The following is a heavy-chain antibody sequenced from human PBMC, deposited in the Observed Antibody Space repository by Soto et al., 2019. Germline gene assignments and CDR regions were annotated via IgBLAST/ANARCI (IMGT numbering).Heavy chain of an antibody. Sequence: QVQLVESGGGVVQPGTSLRLSCAASGFTFSSYGMHWVRQAPGKGLEWVAVISYDGGNKYYADSVKGRFTISRDNSKNTLYLQMNSLRAEDTAVYYCAKDRYSSSFYGMDVWGQGTTVTVSS. V-gene: IGHV3-30*18. J-gene: IGHJ6*02. CDR2: ISYDGGNK. D-gene: IGHD6-6*01. CDR3: AKDRYSSSFYGMDV. CDR1: GFTFSSYG.